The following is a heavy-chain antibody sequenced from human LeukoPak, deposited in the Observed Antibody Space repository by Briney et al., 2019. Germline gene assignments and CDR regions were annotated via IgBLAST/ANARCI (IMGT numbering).Heavy chain of an antibody. CDR1: GGSISSYY. D-gene: IGHD3-9*01. CDR3: ARQDYDILTGYLLAFNY. CDR2: IYYSGST. J-gene: IGHJ4*02. V-gene: IGHV4-59*08. Sequence: SETLSLTCTVSGGSISSYYWSWIRQPPGKGLEWIGYIYYSGSTNYNPSLKSRVTISVDTSKNQFSLKLSSVTAADTAVYYCARQDYDILTGYLLAFNYWGQGTLVTVSS.